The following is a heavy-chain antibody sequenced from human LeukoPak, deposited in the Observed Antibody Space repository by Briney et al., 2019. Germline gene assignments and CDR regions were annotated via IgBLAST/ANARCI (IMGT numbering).Heavy chain of an antibody. CDR1: GYSFSRYA. CDR3: AKFGLIDF. CDR2: ISGSGGSP. D-gene: IGHD2-8*01. Sequence: GGSLRLSCADSGYSFSRYATNWVRQAPGKGLEWVSGISGSGGSPYYADSGKGGFTNSKDNSKITLYPQRNSVRAEYTSVYYCAKFGLIDFWGQGTLVTVSS. J-gene: IGHJ4*02. V-gene: IGHV3-23*01.